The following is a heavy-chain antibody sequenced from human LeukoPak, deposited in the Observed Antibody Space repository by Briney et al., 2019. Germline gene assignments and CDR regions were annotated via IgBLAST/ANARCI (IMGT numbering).Heavy chain of an antibody. Sequence: SETLSLTCTVSGGSISSYYWSWIRQPPGKGLEWIGYIYYSGSTNYNPPLKSRVTISVDTSKNQLSLKLSSVTAADTAVYYCARGQKYTSGYRVTELGSRYSDYWGQGARVTVSP. CDR3: ARGQKYTSGYRVTELGSRYSDY. D-gene: IGHD5-18*01. CDR1: GGSISSYY. V-gene: IGHV4-59*01. J-gene: IGHJ4*02. CDR2: IYYSGST.